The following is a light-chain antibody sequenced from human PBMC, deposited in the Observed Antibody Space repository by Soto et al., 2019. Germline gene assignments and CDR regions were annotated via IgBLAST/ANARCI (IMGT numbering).Light chain of an antibody. Sequence: EIVMTQSPATLSLSPGEGATLSCRASESVSSNLAWFRQKPGQAPRLLIYSTSTRAAGVSARFSGSGSGTEFTLNISSLQFEDFGVYYCQEYYTWPTWTFGPGTKVELK. CDR1: ESVSSN. V-gene: IGKV3-15*01. CDR3: QEYYTWPTWT. J-gene: IGKJ1*01. CDR2: STS.